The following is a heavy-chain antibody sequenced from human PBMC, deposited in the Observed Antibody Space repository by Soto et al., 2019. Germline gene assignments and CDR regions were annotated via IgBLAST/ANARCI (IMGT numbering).Heavy chain of an antibody. CDR1: GFTFRSYA. D-gene: IGHD3-3*01. J-gene: IGHJ5*02. Sequence: EVHLLKSRGGLVQPGGSLRLSCSASGFTFRSYAMSWVRQAPGKGLEWVSGISGGGSDTYYSDSVRGRFTISRDNSKNTLYLQMNSLRVEDSAVYFCAKDDSLEWFFPLDAWGQGTRVTVSS. V-gene: IGHV3-23*01. CDR3: AKDDSLEWFFPLDA. CDR2: ISGGGSDT.